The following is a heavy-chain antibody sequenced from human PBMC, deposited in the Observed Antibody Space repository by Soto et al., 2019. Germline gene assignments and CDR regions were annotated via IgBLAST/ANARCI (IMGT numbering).Heavy chain of an antibody. CDR1: GGSISSYY. CDR3: ASYGGGYDEYFDY. D-gene: IGHD5-12*01. CDR2: IYYSGST. Sequence: SETLSLTCTVSGGSISSYYWSWIRQPPGKGLEWIGYIYYSGSTNYNPSLKSRVTISVDTSKNQFSLKLSSVTAADTAVYYCASYGGGYDEYFDYWGQGTLVTVSS. V-gene: IGHV4-59*01. J-gene: IGHJ4*02.